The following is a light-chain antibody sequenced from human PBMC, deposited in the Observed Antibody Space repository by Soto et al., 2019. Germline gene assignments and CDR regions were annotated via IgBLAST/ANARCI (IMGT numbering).Light chain of an antibody. V-gene: IGKV3-15*01. CDR1: QSIDTY. CDR2: DAS. J-gene: IGKJ3*01. CDR3: QQYYTWPT. Sequence: EIVLTQSPATLSSSPGERATLSCRASQSIDTYLAWYQQKPGQAPRLLIYDASDRATDFPARFSGSGSGTEFTLTISSLQSEDFALYYCQQYYTWPTFGPGTKVEIK.